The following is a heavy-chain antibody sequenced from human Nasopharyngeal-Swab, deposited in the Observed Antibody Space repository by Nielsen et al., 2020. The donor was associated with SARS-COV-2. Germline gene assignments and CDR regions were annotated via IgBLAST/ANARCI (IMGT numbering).Heavy chain of an antibody. CDR1: GFTFSAHY. D-gene: IGHD6-13*01. V-gene: IGHV3-72*01. CDR3: ARDLSSIWTSGLGV. CDR2: SRNKANSYTT. Sequence: GGSLRLSCAASGFTFSAHYMDWVRQAPGKGLAWVGRSRNKANSYTTEYAASVKGRFTISRDDSKNSLYLQMSSLRTEDTALYYCARDLSSIWTSGLGVWGQGTTVIVSS. J-gene: IGHJ6*02.